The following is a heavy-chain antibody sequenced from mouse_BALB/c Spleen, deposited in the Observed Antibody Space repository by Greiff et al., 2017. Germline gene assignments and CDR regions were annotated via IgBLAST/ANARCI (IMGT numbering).Heavy chain of an antibody. CDR2: IYPSDSYT. CDR1: GYTFTSYW. J-gene: IGHJ3*01. Sequence: QVQLQQPGAELVRPGASVKLSCKASGYTFTSYWINWVKQRPGQGLEWIGNIYPSDSYTNYNQKFKDKATLTVDKSSSTAYMQLSSPTSEDSAVYYCTRSSLDGYFFAYWGQGTLVTVSA. V-gene: IGHV1-69*02. CDR3: TRSSLDGYFFAY. D-gene: IGHD2-3*01.